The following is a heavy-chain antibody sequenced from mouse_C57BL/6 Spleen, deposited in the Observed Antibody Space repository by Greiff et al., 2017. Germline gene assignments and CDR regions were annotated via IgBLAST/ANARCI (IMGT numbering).Heavy chain of an antibody. CDR2: IHPNGGST. CDR1: GYTFTSYW. V-gene: IGHV1-64*01. CDR3: AISSGSSYADS. J-gene: IGHJ2*01. Sequence: VQLKESGAELVKPGASVKLSCKASGYTFTSYWMHWVKQRPGQGLEWIGMIHPNGGSTKYNEKVKSKAALTVDKSSSTAYMQLSSLTSEDSAVYYCAISSGSSYADSWGQGTPLTVSS. D-gene: IGHD1-1*01.